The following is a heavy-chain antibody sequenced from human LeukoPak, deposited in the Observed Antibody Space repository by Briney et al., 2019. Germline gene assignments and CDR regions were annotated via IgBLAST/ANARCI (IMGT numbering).Heavy chain of an antibody. Sequence: SETLSLTCTVSGASISTYYWSWIRQPPGKGLEWVGYVDYSGSTNYNPSLKSRATISVDSSKNQFSLNLTSVTAADTAVYFCATTDKNRYYINVWGPGTTVIVSS. J-gene: IGHJ6*01. CDR1: GASISTYY. CDR3: ATTDKNRYYINV. D-gene: IGHD2-21*01. CDR2: VDYSGST. V-gene: IGHV4-59*01.